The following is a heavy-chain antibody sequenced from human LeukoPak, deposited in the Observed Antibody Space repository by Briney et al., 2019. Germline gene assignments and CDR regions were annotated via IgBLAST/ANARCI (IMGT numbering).Heavy chain of an antibody. CDR1: GYTFTSYG. D-gene: IGHD5-18*01. CDR2: ISAYNGNT. J-gene: IGHJ4*02. CDR3: ARGPRGYSCGYSVY. Sequence: ASVKVSCKASGYTFTSYGISWVRQAPGQGLEWMGWISAYNGNTNYAQKLQGRVTMTTDTSTSTAYKELRSLRSDDTAVYYCARGPRGYSCGYSVYWGQGTLVTVSS. V-gene: IGHV1-18*01.